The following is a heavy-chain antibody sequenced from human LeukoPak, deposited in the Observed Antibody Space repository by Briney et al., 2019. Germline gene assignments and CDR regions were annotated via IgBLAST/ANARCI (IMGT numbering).Heavy chain of an antibody. J-gene: IGHJ1*01. CDR1: GGSISSGGYY. V-gene: IGHV4-31*03. CDR3: ARTTTYSYDSSGYYEYFQY. D-gene: IGHD3-22*01. Sequence: PSQTLSLTCSVPGGSISSGGYYWSWIRQHPGKGLEWIGYIYYSGSTYYNPSLKSRVSISVDTSTNQFSLRLSSVTAADTAVYYCARTTTYSYDSSGYYEYFQYWGQGTLVTVSS. CDR2: IYYSGST.